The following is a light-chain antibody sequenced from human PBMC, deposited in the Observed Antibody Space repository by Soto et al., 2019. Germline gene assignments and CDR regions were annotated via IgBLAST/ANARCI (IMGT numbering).Light chain of an antibody. CDR1: QAISNW. Sequence: DIQITQPPSSLSASVGDRVTITCRASQAISNWVAWYQQKPGKAPKLLIYAASSLQSGVPSRFSGSGSGADFSLNINGLRPEDVAPYYCQQANCYPITFGRGTRLE. V-gene: IGKV1D-12*01. CDR3: QQANCYPIT. CDR2: AAS. J-gene: IGKJ5*01.